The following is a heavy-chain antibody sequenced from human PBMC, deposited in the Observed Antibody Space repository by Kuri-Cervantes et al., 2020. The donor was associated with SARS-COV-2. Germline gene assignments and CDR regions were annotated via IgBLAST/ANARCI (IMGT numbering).Heavy chain of an antibody. Sequence: GGSLRLSCAASGFTFSSYWMHWVRQAPGKGLVRVSRINSDGSSTSYADSVKGRFTISRDNAKNTLYLQMNSLRAEDTAVYYCARDGLSGYIVVVPAAFDYWGQGTLVTVSS. V-gene: IGHV3-74*01. D-gene: IGHD2-2*01. CDR2: INSDGSST. CDR3: ARDGLSGYIVVVPAAFDY. J-gene: IGHJ4*02. CDR1: GFTFSSYW.